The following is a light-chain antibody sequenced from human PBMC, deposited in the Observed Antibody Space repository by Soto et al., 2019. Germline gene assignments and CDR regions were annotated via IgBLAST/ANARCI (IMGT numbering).Light chain of an antibody. CDR3: QQYNNSPEYT. CDR1: QSVTSRY. V-gene: IGKV3-20*01. J-gene: IGKJ2*01. CDR2: GAS. Sequence: EFVLTQSPGTLSLSPGERATLSCKASQSVTSRYLAWYQQKPGQAPRLLIYGASSRATGIPDRFSGSGSGTDFTLTISRLEPEDFAVYFCQQYNNSPEYTFGQGTKLEIK.